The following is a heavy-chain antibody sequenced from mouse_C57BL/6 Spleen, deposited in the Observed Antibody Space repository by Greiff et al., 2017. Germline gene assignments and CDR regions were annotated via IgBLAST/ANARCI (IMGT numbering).Heavy chain of an antibody. J-gene: IGHJ4*01. CDR1: GYTFTEYT. CDR2: FYPGSGSI. V-gene: IGHV1-62-2*01. D-gene: IGHD2-2*01. CDR3: ARHEDRNYGYAYYAMDY. Sequence: QVQLKQSGAELVKPGASVKLSCKASGYTFTEYTIHWVKQRSGQGLEWIGWFYPGSGSIKYNEKFKDKATLTADKSSSTVYMELSRWTSEDSAVYFCARHEDRNYGYAYYAMDYWGQGTSVTVSS.